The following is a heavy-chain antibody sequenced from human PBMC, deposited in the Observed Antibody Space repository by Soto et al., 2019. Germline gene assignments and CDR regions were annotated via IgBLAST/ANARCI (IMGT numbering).Heavy chain of an antibody. Sequence: QVQLVESGGGVVQPGRSLRLSCAASGFTFSSYGMHWVRQASGKGLEWVAVISYDGSNKYYADSVKGRFTISRDNSKNTLYLQMNSLRAEDTAVYYCAKSSWNYALGYYGMDVWGQGTTVTVSS. CDR2: ISYDGSNK. CDR1: GFTFSSYG. D-gene: IGHD1-7*01. V-gene: IGHV3-30*18. J-gene: IGHJ6*02. CDR3: AKSSWNYALGYYGMDV.